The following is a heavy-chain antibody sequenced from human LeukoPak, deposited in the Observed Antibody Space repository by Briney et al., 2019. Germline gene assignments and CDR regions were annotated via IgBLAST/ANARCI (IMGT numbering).Heavy chain of an antibody. J-gene: IGHJ4*02. CDR1: GDSISSSSYY. CDR2: IYYSGRT. V-gene: IGHV4-39*01. CDR3: ARHLHNYGSGSLYFDY. Sequence: PSETLSLTCTVSGDSISSSSYYWGWIRQSPGKGLEWIGSIYYSGRTYYNPSLKSRVTISGDTSENQFSLKLSSVTAADTAVYYCARHLHNYGSGSLYFDYWGQGTLVTVSS. D-gene: IGHD3-10*01.